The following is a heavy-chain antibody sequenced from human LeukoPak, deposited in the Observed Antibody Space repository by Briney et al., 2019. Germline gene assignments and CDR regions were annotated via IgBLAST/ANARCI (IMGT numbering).Heavy chain of an antibody. D-gene: IGHD5-18*01. CDR1: GFTFNYYA. J-gene: IGHJ4*02. Sequence: GGTLRLSCAASGFTFNYYAMNWDRQAPGKGLEGVSSIYSSSRNIYYADSVKGRFTISRDNAKNSLYLQMNSLRAEDSGLYYCAREGVGGYSQAFDYWGQGTLVTVSS. CDR2: IYSSSRNI. V-gene: IGHV3-21*06. CDR3: AREGVGGYSQAFDY.